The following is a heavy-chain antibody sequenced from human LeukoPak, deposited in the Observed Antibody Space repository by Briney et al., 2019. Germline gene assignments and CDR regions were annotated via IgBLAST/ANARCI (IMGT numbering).Heavy chain of an antibody. J-gene: IGHJ4*02. CDR2: INPNSGGT. V-gene: IGHV1-2*04. CDR3: ARGVYGSRPRYFDY. CDR1: GYTFTGYY. D-gene: IGHD3-10*01. Sequence: ASVKVSCKASGYTFTGYYMHWVRQAPGQGLEWMGWINPNSGGTNYAQKFQGWVTMTRDTSISTAYMELGRLRSDDTAVYYCARGVYGSRPRYFDYWGQGTLVTVSS.